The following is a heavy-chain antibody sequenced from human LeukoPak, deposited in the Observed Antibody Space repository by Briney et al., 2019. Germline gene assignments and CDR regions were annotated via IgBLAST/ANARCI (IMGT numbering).Heavy chain of an antibody. CDR1: GGTLSSYA. Sequence: ASVKVSCKASGGTLSSYAISWVRQAPGQGLEWMGGIIPIFGTANYAQKFQGRVTITADESTSTAYMELSSLRSEDTAVYYCARAVAGTGNFDYWGQGTLVTVSS. J-gene: IGHJ4*02. CDR2: IIPIFGTA. CDR3: ARAVAGTGNFDY. V-gene: IGHV1-69*13. D-gene: IGHD6-19*01.